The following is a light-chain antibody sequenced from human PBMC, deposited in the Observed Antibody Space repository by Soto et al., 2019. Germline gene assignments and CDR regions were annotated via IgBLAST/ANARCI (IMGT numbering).Light chain of an antibody. Sequence: QYALTQPPSASGSPGQSVTISCTGTSSDVGAYNYVSWYQQYPGKAPKLMIYEVTKRPSGVPDRFSGSKSDKTASLTVSGLQPEDEADYYCTSYAGSNIWVFGGGTKLTVL. J-gene: IGLJ3*02. CDR3: TSYAGSNIWV. V-gene: IGLV2-8*01. CDR2: EVT. CDR1: SSDVGAYNY.